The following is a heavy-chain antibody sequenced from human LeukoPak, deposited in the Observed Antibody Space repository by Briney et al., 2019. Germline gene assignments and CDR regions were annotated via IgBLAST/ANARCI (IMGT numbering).Heavy chain of an antibody. CDR1: GFTFRSCG. Sequence: GGSLRLSCAASGFTFRSCGMHWVRQAPGKGLEWVTFIPYDGSNTWYADSVKGRFTISRDNSKNTLYLQMNSLRAEDTAVYYCARAPYSSGSTRWGQGTLVTVSS. CDR2: IPYDGSNT. D-gene: IGHD6-19*01. V-gene: IGHV3-30*02. CDR3: ARAPYSSGSTR. J-gene: IGHJ4*02.